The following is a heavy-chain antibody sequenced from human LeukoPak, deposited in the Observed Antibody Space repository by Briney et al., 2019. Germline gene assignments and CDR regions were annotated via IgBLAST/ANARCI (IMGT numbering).Heavy chain of an antibody. CDR3: ARLNSGGYYQNWFDP. J-gene: IGHJ5*02. CDR1: GGTFSSYA. D-gene: IGHD3-22*01. Sequence: ASVKVSCKASGGTFSSYAISWVRQAPGQGLEWMGGIIPIFGTASYAQKFQGRVTITTDESTSTAYMELSSLRSEDTAVYYCARLNSGGYYQNWFDPWGQGTLVTISS. CDR2: IIPIFGTA. V-gene: IGHV1-69*05.